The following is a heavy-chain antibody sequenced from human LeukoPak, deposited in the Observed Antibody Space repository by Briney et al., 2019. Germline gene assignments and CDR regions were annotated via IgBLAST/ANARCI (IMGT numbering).Heavy chain of an antibody. D-gene: IGHD6-13*01. CDR2: IYTGGST. CDR3: ARHWVAAAGYFDY. CDR1: GGSISSHY. Sequence: SETLSLTCTVSGGSISSHYWSWIRQPPGEGLEWIGYIYTGGSTNYNPSLKSRVTISVDTSKNQFSLNLSSVTAADTAVYYCARHWVAAAGYFDYWGQGTLVIVSS. J-gene: IGHJ4*02. V-gene: IGHV4-4*09.